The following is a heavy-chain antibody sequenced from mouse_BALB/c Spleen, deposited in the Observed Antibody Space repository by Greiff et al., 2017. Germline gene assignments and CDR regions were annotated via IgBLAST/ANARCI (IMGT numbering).Heavy chain of an antibody. CDR2: ISDGGSYT. V-gene: IGHV5-4*02. J-gene: IGHJ3*01. CDR1: GFTFSDYY. D-gene: IGHD3-2*01. Sequence: EVQLVESGGGLVKPGGSLKLSCAASGFTFSDYYMYWVRQTPEKRLEWVATISDGGSYTYYPDSVKGRFTISRDNAKNNLYLQMSSLKSEDTAMYYCARDTLDSSGYSWFAYWGQGTLVTVSA. CDR3: ARDTLDSSGYSWFAY.